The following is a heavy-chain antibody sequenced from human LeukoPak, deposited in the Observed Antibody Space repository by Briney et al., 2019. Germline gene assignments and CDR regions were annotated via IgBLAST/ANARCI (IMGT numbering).Heavy chain of an antibody. D-gene: IGHD6-19*01. CDR3: AKIRVSSGWYYFDY. V-gene: IGHV3-33*06. J-gene: IGHJ4*02. CDR2: IWYDGSNK. Sequence: PGRSLRLSCAASGFTFSSYGMHWVRQAPGKGLEWVAVIWYDGSNKYYADSVKGRFTISRGNSKNTLYLQMNSLRAEDTAVYYCAKIRVSSGWYYFDYWGQGTLVTVSS. CDR1: GFTFSSYG.